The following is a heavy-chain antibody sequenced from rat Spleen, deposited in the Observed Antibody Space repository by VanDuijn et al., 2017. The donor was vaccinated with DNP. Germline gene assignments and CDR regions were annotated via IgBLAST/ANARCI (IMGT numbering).Heavy chain of an antibody. CDR1: GFSFSDYY. Sequence: EVQLVESGGGLVRPGRSLKLSCAASGFSFSDYYLAWVRQAPTKGLELVAYISYFGDNTYSGDSVKGRFTISRDNAKSTLYLQMDSLRSEDTATYYCSTLNYYASLSGYFDYWGQGVMVTVSS. D-gene: IGHD1-12*01. V-gene: IGHV5-20*01. J-gene: IGHJ2*01. CDR3: STLNYYASLSGYFDY. CDR2: ISYFGDNT.